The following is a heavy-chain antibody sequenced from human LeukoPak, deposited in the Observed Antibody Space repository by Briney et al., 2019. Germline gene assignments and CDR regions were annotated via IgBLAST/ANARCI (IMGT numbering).Heavy chain of an antibody. D-gene: IGHD3-3*01. Sequence: PGGSLRLSCAASGFTFSSYAMSWVRQAPGKGLEWVSAISGSGGSTYYADSVKGRFTISRDNSKNTLYLQMNSLRAEDTAVYYCATSYYDFWSGLPRGAFDIWGQGTMVTVSS. V-gene: IGHV3-23*01. CDR3: ATSYYDFWSGLPRGAFDI. CDR2: ISGSGGST. CDR1: GFTFSSYA. J-gene: IGHJ3*02.